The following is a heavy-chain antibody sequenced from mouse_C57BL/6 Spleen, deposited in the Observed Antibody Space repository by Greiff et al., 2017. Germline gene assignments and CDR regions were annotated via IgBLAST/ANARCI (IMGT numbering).Heavy chain of an antibody. CDR1: GYTFTSYW. V-gene: IGHV1-64*01. CDR2: IHPNSGST. D-gene: IGHD2-5*01. J-gene: IGHJ2*01. CDR3: ARGGGESNYEGTYFDY. Sequence: QVQLQQPGAELVKPGASVKLSCKASGYTFTSYWMHWVKQRPGQGLEWIGMIHPNSGSTNYNEKFKSKATLTVDKSSSTAYMQLSSLTSEDSAVYYCARGGGESNYEGTYFDYWGQGTTLTVSS.